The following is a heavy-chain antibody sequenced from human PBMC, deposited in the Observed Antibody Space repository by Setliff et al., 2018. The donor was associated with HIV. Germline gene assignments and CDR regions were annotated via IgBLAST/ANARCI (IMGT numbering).Heavy chain of an antibody. V-gene: IGHV4-39*07. CDR1: GGSISSSSYY. D-gene: IGHD1-26*01. CDR2: IYQTGTT. J-gene: IGHJ6*03. CDR3: ARVSSGDYYSEHYFYMDV. Sequence: PSETLSLTCTVSGGSISSSSYYWGWVRQPPGKGLEWIGSIYQTGTTYYNPSLKSRVTISVDTSQNQFSLRLSSVAAADTAVYYCARVSSGDYYSEHYFYMDVWGKGTAVTVSS.